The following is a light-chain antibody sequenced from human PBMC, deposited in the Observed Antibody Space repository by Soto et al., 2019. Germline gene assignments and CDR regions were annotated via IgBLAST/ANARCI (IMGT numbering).Light chain of an antibody. J-gene: IGKJ4*01. CDR1: QNIATY. Sequence: DIQMTQSPSSLSASVGDRVTITCRASQNIATYLNWYQQKPGKAPKLLIYAASSLQSGVPSGFSGSGSRTDFTLTISNRQPEDFATYYCQQGYNAPLTFGGGTKVEI. V-gene: IGKV1-39*01. CDR3: QQGYNAPLT. CDR2: AAS.